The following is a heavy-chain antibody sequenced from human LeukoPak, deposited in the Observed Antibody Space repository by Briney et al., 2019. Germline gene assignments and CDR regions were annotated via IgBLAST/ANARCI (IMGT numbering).Heavy chain of an antibody. CDR1: GFTLSGYA. Sequence: GGSLRLSCAASGFTLSGYAMTWVRQAPGRGLEWVSSVDGGGGGTYYADSVKGRFTISRDNSKDTLYLQMNGLRAEDTAVYFCAKQSAGSAAWYSLHYDFWGQGTLVTVSS. CDR2: VDGGGGGT. J-gene: IGHJ4*02. CDR3: AKQSAGSAAWYSLHYDF. D-gene: IGHD6-13*01. V-gene: IGHV3-23*01.